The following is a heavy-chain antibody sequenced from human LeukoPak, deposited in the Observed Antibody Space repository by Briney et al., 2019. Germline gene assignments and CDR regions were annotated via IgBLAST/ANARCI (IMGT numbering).Heavy chain of an antibody. J-gene: IGHJ5*02. CDR1: GGSINGYY. V-gene: IGHV4-59*01. Sequence: PSETLSLTCTASGGSINGYYWNWIRQPPGKGLERIGYIYYTGSTNYNPSLKSRVTISLDTSKSQFSLKLSSVTAADTAMYYCARDRWFDTWGQGTLVTVSS. CDR2: IYYTGST. CDR3: ARDRWFDT.